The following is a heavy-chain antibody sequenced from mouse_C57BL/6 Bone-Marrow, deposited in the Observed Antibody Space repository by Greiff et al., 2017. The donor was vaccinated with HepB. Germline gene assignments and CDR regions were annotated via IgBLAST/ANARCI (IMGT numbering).Heavy chain of an antibody. CDR3: ARFFYYYGSSYVCFDY. CDR1: GFTFSSYG. D-gene: IGHD1-1*01. CDR2: ISSGGSYT. J-gene: IGHJ2*01. V-gene: IGHV5-6*01. Sequence: EVNVVESGGDLVKPGGSLKLSCAASGFTFSSYGMSWVRQTPDKRLEWVATISSGGSYTYYPDSVKGRFTISRDNAKNTLYLQMSSLKSEDTAMYYCARFFYYYGSSYVCFDYWGQGTTLTVSS.